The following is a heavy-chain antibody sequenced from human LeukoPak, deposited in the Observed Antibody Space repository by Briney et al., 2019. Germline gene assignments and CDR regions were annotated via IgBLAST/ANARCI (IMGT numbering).Heavy chain of an antibody. J-gene: IGHJ4*02. V-gene: IGHV3-33*06. Sequence: GGSLRLSCVASGFTFSSYGMHWVRQAPGKGLEWVAVIWYDGSNKYYADSVKGRFTISRDNSKNTLYLQMNSLRAEDTAVYYCAKEIAPYYDSSGLNYWGQGTLVTVSS. D-gene: IGHD3-22*01. CDR2: IWYDGSNK. CDR1: GFTFSSYG. CDR3: AKEIAPYYDSSGLNY.